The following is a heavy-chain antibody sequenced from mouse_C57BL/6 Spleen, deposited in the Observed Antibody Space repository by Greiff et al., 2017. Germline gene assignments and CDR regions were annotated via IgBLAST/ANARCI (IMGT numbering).Heavy chain of an antibody. CDR2: IYPSDSET. D-gene: IGHD4-1*01. CDR3: ALSGPFDY. Sequence: VQLQQPGAELVRPGSSVKLSCKASGYTFTSYWMDWVKQRPGQGLEWIGNIYPSDSETHYNQKFKDKATLTVDKSSSTAYMQLSSLTSEDSAVYYCALSGPFDYWGQGTTLTVSS. V-gene: IGHV1-61*01. J-gene: IGHJ2*01. CDR1: GYTFTSYW.